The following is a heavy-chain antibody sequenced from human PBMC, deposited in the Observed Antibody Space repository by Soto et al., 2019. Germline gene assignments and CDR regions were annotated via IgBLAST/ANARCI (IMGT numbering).Heavy chain of an antibody. Sequence: QLQLQESGSGLVKPSQTLSLTCAVSGDSITSVGYSWSWIRQPPGKALEWIGYIYHTGTTYYTAALKRRVTISLDRSKNRISLSLNSVTAADTAVYYCAATVFGEYSHYALDVWGQGTTVTVSS. V-gene: IGHV4-30-2*01. D-gene: IGHD3-3*01. J-gene: IGHJ6*02. CDR2: IYHTGTT. CDR3: AATVFGEYSHYALDV. CDR1: GDSITSVGYS.